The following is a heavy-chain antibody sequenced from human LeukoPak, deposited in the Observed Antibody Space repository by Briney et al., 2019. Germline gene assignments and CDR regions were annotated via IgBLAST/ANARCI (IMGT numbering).Heavy chain of an antibody. Sequence: GGSLRLSCVAPGFTFSNCYMNWARQAPGKGLEWVSYISSSSSTLYYADSVKGRFTISRDNAKNSLYLQMNSLRDEDTAVYYCARVRWGRYGVDFDYWGQGTLVTVSS. V-gene: IGHV3-48*02. CDR3: ARVRWGRYGVDFDY. CDR2: ISSSSSTL. D-gene: IGHD3-16*01. CDR1: GFTFSNCY. J-gene: IGHJ4*02.